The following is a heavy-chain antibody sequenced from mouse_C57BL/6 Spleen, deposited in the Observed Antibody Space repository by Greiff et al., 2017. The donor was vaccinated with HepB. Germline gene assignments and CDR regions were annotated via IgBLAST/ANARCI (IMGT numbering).Heavy chain of an antibody. CDR3: ARGYYGSSLYYLDY. Sequence: EVQLQQSGPVLVKPGASVKMSCKASGYTFTDYYMNWVKQSHGKSLEWIGVINPYNGGTSYNQKFKGKATLTVDKSSSTAYMELNSLTSEDSAVYYCARGYYGSSLYYLDYWGQGTTLTVSS. CDR1: GYTFTDYY. V-gene: IGHV1-19*01. J-gene: IGHJ2*01. D-gene: IGHD1-1*01. CDR2: INPYNGGT.